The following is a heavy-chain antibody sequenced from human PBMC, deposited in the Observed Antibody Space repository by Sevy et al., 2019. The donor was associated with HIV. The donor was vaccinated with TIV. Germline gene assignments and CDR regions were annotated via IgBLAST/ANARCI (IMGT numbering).Heavy chain of an antibody. CDR2: IIPIFGTA. V-gene: IGHV1-69*06. Sequence: ASVKVSCKASGGTFSSYAISWVRQAPGQGLEWMGGIIPIFGTANYAQKFQGRVTITADKSTSTAYMGLSSLGAEDTAVYYCAREPIAGGGRGAFDIWGQGTMVTVSS. D-gene: IGHD6-13*01. CDR3: AREPIAGGGRGAFDI. J-gene: IGHJ3*02. CDR1: GGTFSSYA.